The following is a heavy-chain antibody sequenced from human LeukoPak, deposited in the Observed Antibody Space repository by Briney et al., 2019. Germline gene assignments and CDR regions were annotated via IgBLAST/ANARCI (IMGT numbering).Heavy chain of an antibody. CDR2: ICSSSSYI. CDR1: RFTFSSYN. J-gene: IGHJ4*02. Sequence: PGGSLRLSCAASRFTFSSYNMNWVRQAPGKGLEWVSSICSSSSYIYYADSVKGRFTISRDNAKNSLYLQMNSLRAEDTAVYYCASQGSGWVFDYWGQGTLVTVSS. V-gene: IGHV3-21*01. CDR3: ASQGSGWVFDY. D-gene: IGHD6-19*01.